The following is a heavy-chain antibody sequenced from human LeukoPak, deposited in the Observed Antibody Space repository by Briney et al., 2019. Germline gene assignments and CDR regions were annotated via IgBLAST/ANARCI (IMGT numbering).Heavy chain of an antibody. J-gene: IGHJ4*02. CDR2: IFPILGIA. V-gene: IGHV1-69*04. CDR1: GGTFSSYA. CDR3: ARETRSPSVVTAIV. Sequence: SVKASCKASGGTFSSYAISWVRQAPGQGLEWMGRIFPILGIANYAQKFQGRVTITADKSTSTAYMELSSLRSEDTAVYYCARETRSPSVVTAIVWGQGTLVTVSS. D-gene: IGHD2-21*02.